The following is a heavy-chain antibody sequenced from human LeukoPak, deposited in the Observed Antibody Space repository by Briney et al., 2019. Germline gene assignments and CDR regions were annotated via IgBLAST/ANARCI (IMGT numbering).Heavy chain of an antibody. J-gene: IGHJ3*02. CDR1: GFTFSSYW. D-gene: IGHD2-15*01. V-gene: IGHV3-74*01. CDR3: ARTRGDCSGGSCYFDAFDI. CDR2: INSDGSST. Sequence: GGSLRLSCAASGFTFSSYWMHWVRQAPGKGLVWVSRINSDGSSTTYAASVKGRFTISRDNAKNTLYLQMNSLRAEDTAVYYCARTRGDCSGGSCYFDAFDIWGQGTMATVSS.